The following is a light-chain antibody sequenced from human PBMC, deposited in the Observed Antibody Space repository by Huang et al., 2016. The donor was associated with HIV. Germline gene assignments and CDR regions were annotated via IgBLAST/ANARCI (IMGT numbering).Light chain of an antibody. V-gene: IGKV1-39*01. CDR1: QRVNTY. CDR3: QQSYSTPFYT. CDR2: AAS. J-gene: IGKJ2*01. Sequence: DILMTQSPSSLSASVGDRVTITCRASQRVNTYLNCYQQKPGKAPKLLIYAASSLQIWVPSRFSGSGSGTDFTLTISSLQPDDFATYYCQQSYSTPFYTFGQGTKLEIK.